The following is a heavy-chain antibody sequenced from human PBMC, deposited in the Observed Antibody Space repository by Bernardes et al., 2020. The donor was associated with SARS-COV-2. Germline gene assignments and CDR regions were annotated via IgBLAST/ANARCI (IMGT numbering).Heavy chain of an antibody. CDR1: GYTFTGYY. CDR2: INPNSGGT. Sequence: ASVKVSCKASGYTFTGYYMHWVRQAPGQGLEWMGWINPNSGGTKYAQKFQGRVTMTRDTSISTAYMELSRLRSDDTAVYYCARVLRSIFGVVEMDVWGQGTTVTVSS. V-gene: IGHV1-2*02. D-gene: IGHD3-3*01. J-gene: IGHJ6*02. CDR3: ARVLRSIFGVVEMDV.